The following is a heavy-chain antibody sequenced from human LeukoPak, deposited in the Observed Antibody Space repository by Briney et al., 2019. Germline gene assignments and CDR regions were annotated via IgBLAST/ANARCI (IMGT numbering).Heavy chain of an antibody. J-gene: IGHJ4*02. V-gene: IGHV3-7*01. Sequence: TSETLSLTCTVSGGSISSYYWSWVRQAPGKGLEWVANIKQDGSEKYYVDSVKGRFTISRDNAKNSLYLQMNSLRAEDTAVYYCARVLRMIVVVITPYFDYWGQGTLVTVSS. CDR1: GGSISSYY. D-gene: IGHD3-22*01. CDR3: ARVLRMIVVVITPYFDY. CDR2: IKQDGSEK.